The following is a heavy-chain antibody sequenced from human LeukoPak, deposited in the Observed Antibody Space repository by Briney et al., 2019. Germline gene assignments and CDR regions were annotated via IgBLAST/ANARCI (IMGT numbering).Heavy chain of an antibody. CDR3: ARSGFSFGYHYFDL. D-gene: IGHD5-18*01. V-gene: IGHV1-18*01. J-gene: IGHJ4*02. CDR1: GYTFTNYG. Sequence: ASVKVSCKASGYTFTNYGFHWVRQAPGQGPEWMGWIRVSDGDTKYAQKFQGRVTLTRDTSANTAYMELWSLRSDDTAVYFCARSGFSFGYHYFDLWGQGTLVTVSS. CDR2: IRVSDGDT.